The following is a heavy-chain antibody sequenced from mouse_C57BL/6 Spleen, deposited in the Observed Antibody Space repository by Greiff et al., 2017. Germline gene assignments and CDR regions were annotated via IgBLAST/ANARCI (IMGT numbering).Heavy chain of an antibody. CDR1: GYTFTSYW. D-gene: IGHD1-1*01. CDR2: IHPSDSDT. Sequence: QVQLQQPGAELVKPGASVKVSCKASGYTFTSYWMHWVKQRPGQGLEWIGRIHPSDSDTNYNQKFKGKATLTVDKSSSTAYMQLSSLTSEDSAVYYCAMELFYYGSSYRYFDVWGTGTTVTVSS. J-gene: IGHJ1*03. V-gene: IGHV1-74*01. CDR3: AMELFYYGSSYRYFDV.